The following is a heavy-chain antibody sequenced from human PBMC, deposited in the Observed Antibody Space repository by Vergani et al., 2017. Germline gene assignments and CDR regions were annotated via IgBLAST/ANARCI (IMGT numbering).Heavy chain of an antibody. D-gene: IGHD3-9*01. CDR1: GYTFSTYY. CDR2: INSSGGHT. CDR3: ARGDYCILTGYRY. J-gene: IGHJ4*02. V-gene: IGHV1-46*01. Sequence: QVQVVQSGAEVKKSGASVKVSCKTSGYTFSTYYMHWVRQAPGQGLEWMGIINSSGGHTNYAQKFQGRVTMTRDTSTSTVYMELSSLRSEDTAIYYCARGDYCILTGYRYWGQGTLVTVSA.